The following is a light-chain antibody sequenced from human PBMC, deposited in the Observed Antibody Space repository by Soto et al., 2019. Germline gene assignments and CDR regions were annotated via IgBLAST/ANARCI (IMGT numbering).Light chain of an antibody. V-gene: IGKV1-5*01. J-gene: IGKJ1*01. CDR3: QQYYSNPWT. Sequence: DIQMTQSPSTLSASVGDRFTITCRASQIVSNVLAWFQQRPGEGPKLLIYDISSLGSGVPSRFSGSGSATGTEFTLTISSLQPDDLATYYCQQYYSNPWTFGQGTKVDIK. CDR2: DIS. CDR1: QIVSNV.